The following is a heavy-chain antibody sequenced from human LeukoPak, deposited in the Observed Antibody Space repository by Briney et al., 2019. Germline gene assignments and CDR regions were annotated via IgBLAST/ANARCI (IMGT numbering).Heavy chain of an antibody. V-gene: IGHV4-59*01. CDR2: IYYSGST. CDR1: GGSISSYY. Sequence: SGPTLVKPSETLSLTCTVSGGSISSYYWSWIRQPPGKGLEWIGYIYYSGSTNYNPSLKSQVTISVDTSKNQFSLKLSSVTAADTAVYYCARGPYCSSTSCYNYYYGMDVWGKGTTVTVSS. J-gene: IGHJ6*04. D-gene: IGHD2-2*02. CDR3: ARGPYCSSTSCYNYYYGMDV.